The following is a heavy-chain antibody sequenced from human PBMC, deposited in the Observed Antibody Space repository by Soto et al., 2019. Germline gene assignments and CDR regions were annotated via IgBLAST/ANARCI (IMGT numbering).Heavy chain of an antibody. J-gene: IGHJ6*03. Sequence: GESLKISCKGSGYSFTSYWIGWVRQMPGKGLEWMGIIYPGDSDTRYGPSFQGQVTISADKSISTAYLQWSSLKASDTAMYYCARHGIVVVPAARGQDYYYYMDVWGKGTTVTVSS. CDR2: IYPGDSDT. CDR1: GYSFTSYW. CDR3: ARHGIVVVPAARGQDYYYYMDV. V-gene: IGHV5-51*01. D-gene: IGHD2-2*01.